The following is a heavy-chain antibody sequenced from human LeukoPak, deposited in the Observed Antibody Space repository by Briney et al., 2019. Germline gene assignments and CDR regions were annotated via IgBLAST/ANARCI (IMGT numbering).Heavy chain of an antibody. D-gene: IGHD1-26*01. J-gene: IGHJ4*02. CDR1: GFIFSNYW. V-gene: IGHV3-7*01. CDR2: IKQDGGER. Sequence: GGSLRLSCAASGFIFSNYWMGWVRQGPGKGLEWVANIKQDGGERYYVDSVKGRFTISRDNAKNSLYLQMNSLRAEDTAVYYCARDGPTIVGATRGFDYWGQGTLVTVSS. CDR3: ARDGPTIVGATRGFDY.